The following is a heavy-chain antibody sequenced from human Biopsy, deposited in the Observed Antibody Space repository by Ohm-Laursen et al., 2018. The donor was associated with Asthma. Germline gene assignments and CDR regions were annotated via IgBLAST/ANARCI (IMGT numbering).Heavy chain of an antibody. D-gene: IGHD3-22*01. CDR3: ASDLGGYYYDSSGYSSDY. V-gene: IGHV3-72*01. J-gene: IGHJ4*02. Sequence: SLRLSCSASGFTFSDHYMVWVRQAPGKGLEWVGRTKNKANSYTTEYAASVKGRFTILRDDSKNSLYLQMNSLKTEDTAVYYCASDLGGYYYDSSGYSSDYWGQGTLVTVSS. CDR1: GFTFSDHY. CDR2: TKNKANSYTT.